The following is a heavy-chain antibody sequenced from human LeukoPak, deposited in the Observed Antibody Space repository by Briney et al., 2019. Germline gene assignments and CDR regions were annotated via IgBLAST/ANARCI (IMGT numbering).Heavy chain of an antibody. V-gene: IGHV4-39*07. Sequence: PSETLSLTCSVFGGSMNINDYYWAWIRQPPGKGLEWIGSIYYTGTTYYNPSLNYRVTISVDTSKNQFSLRLTSVTAADTAVYYCARDEGTGYSYGSFAYWGQGTLVTVSS. CDR3: ARDEGTGYSYGSFAY. CDR1: GGSMNINDYY. J-gene: IGHJ4*02. D-gene: IGHD5-18*01. CDR2: IYYTGTT.